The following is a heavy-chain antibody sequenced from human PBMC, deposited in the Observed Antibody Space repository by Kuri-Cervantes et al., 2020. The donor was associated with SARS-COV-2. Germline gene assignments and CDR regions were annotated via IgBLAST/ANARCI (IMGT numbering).Heavy chain of an antibody. CDR2: IYYDGRT. CDR3: AGHDY. Sequence: GSLRLSCAVYGGSFSGYCWSWIRQHPGKGLEFIGTIYYDGRTYYNTSLKSRVTISVDTSKNQFYLKLSSVTAADTAVYYCAGHDYWGQGTLVTVSS. J-gene: IGHJ4*02. V-gene: IGHV4-34*01. CDR1: GGSFSGYC.